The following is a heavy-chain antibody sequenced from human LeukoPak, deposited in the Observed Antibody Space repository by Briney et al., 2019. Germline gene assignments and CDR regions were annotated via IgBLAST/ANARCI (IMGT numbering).Heavy chain of an antibody. D-gene: IGHD2-2*01. CDR1: GGSISSYY. V-gene: IGHV4-59*12. CDR2: IYYSGST. Sequence: SETLSLTCTVSGGSISSYYWSWIRQPPGKGLEWIGYIYYSGSTNYNPSLKSRVTISVDTSKNQFSLKLSSVTAADTAVYYCARGVPRYCSSTSCYVSGYYYYMDVWGKGTTVTVSS. CDR3: ARGVPRYCSSTSCYVSGYYYYMDV. J-gene: IGHJ6*03.